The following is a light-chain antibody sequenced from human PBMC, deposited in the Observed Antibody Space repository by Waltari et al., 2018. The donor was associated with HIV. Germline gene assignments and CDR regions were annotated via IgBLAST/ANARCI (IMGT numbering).Light chain of an antibody. CDR2: VVI. V-gene: IGLV2-14*01. CDR3: NSYTSSDSFV. J-gene: IGLJ1*01. CDR1: TSDIGNYNY. Sequence: QSALTQPASVSGSPGQSITISCPGTTSDIGNYNYVSRYQHHPGRAPKLIIYVVINRPAGVSNRFSGSKSGNTASLTISGLQAEDEADYYCNSYTSSDSFVFGTGTKVNVL.